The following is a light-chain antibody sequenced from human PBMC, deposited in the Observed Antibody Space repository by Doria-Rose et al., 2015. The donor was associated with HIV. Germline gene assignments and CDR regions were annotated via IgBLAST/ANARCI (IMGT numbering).Light chain of an antibody. CDR3: QQTYSSPPWT. CDR2: AAS. CDR1: QTVSTY. V-gene: IGKV1-39*01. J-gene: IGKJ1*01. Sequence: DIRVIQSPSSLSASIGDRVTITCRASQTVSTYLNWFQQEPGKAPKLLIYAASRLQSGVPSRFSGSGSGTDFTLTISGLQPGDFATYYCQQTYSSPPWTFGQGXKVEMK.